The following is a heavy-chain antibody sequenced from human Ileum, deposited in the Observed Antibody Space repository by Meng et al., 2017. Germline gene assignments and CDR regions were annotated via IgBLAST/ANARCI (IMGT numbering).Heavy chain of an antibody. V-gene: IGHV3-23*01. J-gene: IGHJ4*02. CDR1: EFTFNSFA. CDR2: LSASGRTP. Sequence: EVTLLESGGGRVQPGGSLTLSCVGSEFTFNSFAMTWVRQTPGKGLEWVASLSASGRTPEYADSVKGRFTVSRDNSKNALFLHMTNLRVADTALYSCAKGISVIPTAFDHWGQGTLVTVSS. CDR3: AKGISVIPTAFDH. D-gene: IGHD2/OR15-2a*01.